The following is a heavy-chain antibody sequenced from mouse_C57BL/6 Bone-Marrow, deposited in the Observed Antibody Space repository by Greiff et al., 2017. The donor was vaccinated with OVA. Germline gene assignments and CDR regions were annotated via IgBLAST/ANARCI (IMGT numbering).Heavy chain of an antibody. Sequence: QVQLQQPGAELVKPGASVKLSCKASGYTFTSYWMHWVKQRPGQGLEWIGMIHPNSGSTNYNEKFKSKATLTVDKSSSTASMQLSSLTSEDSAVYYCATDPRYYFDYWGQGTTLTVSS. CDR3: ATDPRYYFDY. J-gene: IGHJ2*01. V-gene: IGHV1-64*01. CDR2: IHPNSGST. CDR1: GYTFTSYW.